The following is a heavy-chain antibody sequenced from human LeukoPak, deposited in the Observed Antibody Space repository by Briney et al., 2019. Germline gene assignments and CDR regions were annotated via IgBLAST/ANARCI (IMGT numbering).Heavy chain of an antibody. CDR3: AKGRFTVVHDAFDI. CDR2: ISSSGSTI. CDR1: GFTFSSYG. J-gene: IGHJ3*02. Sequence: GGSLRLSCAASGFTFSSYGMHWVRQAPGKGLEWVSYISSSGSTIYYADSVKGRFTISRDNSKNTLYLQMNSLRAEDTAVYYCAKGRFTVVHDAFDIWGQGTMVTVSS. D-gene: IGHD4-23*01. V-gene: IGHV3-48*01.